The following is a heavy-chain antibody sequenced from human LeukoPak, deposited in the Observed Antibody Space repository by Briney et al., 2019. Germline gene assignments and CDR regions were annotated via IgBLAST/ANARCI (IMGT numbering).Heavy chain of an antibody. J-gene: IGHJ4*02. CDR3: ARDIDYGGNPEAWDY. Sequence: GGSLRLSCAASGFTFSSYWMSWVRQAPGKGLEWVANIKQDGSEKYYVDSVKGRFTISRDNANNSLYLQMNSLRAEDTAVYYCARDIDYGGNPEAWDYWGQGTLVTVSS. CDR2: IKQDGSEK. CDR1: GFTFSSYW. D-gene: IGHD4-23*01. V-gene: IGHV3-7*01.